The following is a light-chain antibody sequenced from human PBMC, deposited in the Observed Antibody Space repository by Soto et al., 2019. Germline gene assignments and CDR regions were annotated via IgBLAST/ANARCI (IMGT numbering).Light chain of an antibody. J-gene: IGKJ4*01. CDR1: QSISTW. V-gene: IGKV1-5*03. CDR3: QQYNSYPLT. Sequence: DIQMTQSPSTLSASVGDGVTITCRASQSISTWLAWYQQKPGKAPKLLIYKASRLEGGVPSRFSGSGSGTDCNITISSLQPDDFATYNCQQYNSYPLTFGGGTTVEIK. CDR2: KAS.